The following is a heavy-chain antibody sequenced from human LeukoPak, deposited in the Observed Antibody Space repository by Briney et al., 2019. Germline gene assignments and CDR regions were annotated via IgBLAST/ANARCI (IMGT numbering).Heavy chain of an antibody. Sequence: SVKVSCKASGGTFSSYAISWVRQAPGQGLEWMEGIIPIFGTANYAQKFQGRVTITADESTSTAYMELSSLRSEDTAVYYCARGAGYYDILTGYYKGYLDYWGQGTLVTVSS. CDR3: ARGAGYYDILTGYYKGYLDY. V-gene: IGHV1-69*13. J-gene: IGHJ4*02. CDR1: GGTFSSYA. CDR2: IIPIFGTA. D-gene: IGHD3-9*01.